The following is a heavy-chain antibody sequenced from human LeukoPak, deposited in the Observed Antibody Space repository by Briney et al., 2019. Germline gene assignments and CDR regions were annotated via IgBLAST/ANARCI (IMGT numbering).Heavy chain of an antibody. V-gene: IGHV3-11*04. D-gene: IGHD6-19*01. Sequence: GGSLRLSCAASGFTFGDYYMSWIRQAPGKGLEWVSYISSTGDTILYADSVKGRFTISRDNAENSLYLLMNSLRAEDTAVYYCARGPGPAGGSSGWYYFDYWGQGTLVTVSS. CDR2: ISSTGDTI. CDR1: GFTFGDYY. CDR3: ARGPGPAGGSSGWYYFDY. J-gene: IGHJ4*02.